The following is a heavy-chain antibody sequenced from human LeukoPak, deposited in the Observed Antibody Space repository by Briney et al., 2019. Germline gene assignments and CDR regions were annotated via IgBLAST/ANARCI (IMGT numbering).Heavy chain of an antibody. CDR1: GGSISSSSYY. D-gene: IGHD5-24*01. CDR2: IYYSGST. CDR3: ARTPQLEMATKTRAGYFDY. J-gene: IGHJ4*02. Sequence: SETLSLTCTVSGGSISSSSYYWGWIRQHPGKGLEWIGSIYYSGSTYYNPSLKSRVTISVDTSKNQFSLKLSSVTAADTAVYYCARTPQLEMATKTRAGYFDYWGQGTLVTVSS. V-gene: IGHV4-39*07.